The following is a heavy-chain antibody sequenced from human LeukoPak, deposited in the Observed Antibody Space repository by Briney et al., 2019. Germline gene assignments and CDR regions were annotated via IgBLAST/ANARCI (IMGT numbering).Heavy chain of an antibody. D-gene: IGHD2-2*01. CDR3: ARGAGTSDY. V-gene: IGHV4-38-2*01. CDR2: IYHSGST. CDR1: GYSISSGYY. J-gene: IGHJ4*02. Sequence: SETLSLTCAVSGYSISSGYYWGWIRQPPGKGLEWIGIIYHSGSTYYNPSLKSRVTISVDTSKNQFSLKLSSVTAADTTVYYCARGAGTSDYWGQGTLVTVSS.